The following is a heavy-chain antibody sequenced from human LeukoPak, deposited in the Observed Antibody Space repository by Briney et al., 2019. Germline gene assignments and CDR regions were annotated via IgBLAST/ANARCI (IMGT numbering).Heavy chain of an antibody. CDR1: GGSFSGFY. CDR3: ARTTTVLFDY. CDR2: IFDGGRT. J-gene: IGHJ4*02. V-gene: IGHV4-34*12. Sequence: SETLSLTCAVHGGSFSGFYWTWMRQPPGKGPEWIGEIFDGGRTNYNPSLKSRVTMSVDTSKNQFSLKLSSVTAADTAVYYCARTTTVLFDYWGQGTLVTVSS. D-gene: IGHD1-26*01.